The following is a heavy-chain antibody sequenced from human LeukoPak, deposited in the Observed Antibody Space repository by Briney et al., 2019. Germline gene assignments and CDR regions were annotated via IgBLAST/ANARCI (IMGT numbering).Heavy chain of an antibody. CDR2: MNPNSGNT. CDR3: ARDVGGYDYDYYYYYYYMDV. Sequence: GASVKVSCKASGYTFTSYDINWVRQATGQGLEWMGWMNPNSGNTGYAQKFQGRVTMTRNTSISTAYMELSSLRSEDTAVYYCARDVGGYDYDYYYYYYYMDVWGKGTTVTISS. J-gene: IGHJ6*03. D-gene: IGHD5-12*01. CDR1: GYTFTSYD. V-gene: IGHV1-8*01.